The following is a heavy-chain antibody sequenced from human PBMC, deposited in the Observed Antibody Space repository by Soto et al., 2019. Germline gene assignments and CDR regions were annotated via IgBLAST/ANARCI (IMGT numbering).Heavy chain of an antibody. CDR3: ARDKITGLFDY. J-gene: IGHJ4*02. D-gene: IGHD2-8*02. CDR1: GGSFSGYY. V-gene: IGHV4-34*01. Sequence: PSETLSLTCAVYGGSFSGYYWTWIRQPPGTGLEWIGEINHSGSTNYNPSLKSRVTISVDTSKNQFSLKLPSVTAADTAVYYCARDKITGLFDYWGQGTLVTVSS. CDR2: INHSGST.